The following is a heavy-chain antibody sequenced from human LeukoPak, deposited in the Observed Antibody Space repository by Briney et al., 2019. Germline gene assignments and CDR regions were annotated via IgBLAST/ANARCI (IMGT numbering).Heavy chain of an antibody. V-gene: IGHV5-51*01. Sequence: PGESLKISCKGSGYSFTSYWIGWVRPMPGKGMEWMGIIYPGDSDTRYSPSFQGQVTISADESISTAYLQWSSLKASDTAMYYCARLRYYGSGSYLYYFDYWGQGTLVTVSS. CDR2: IYPGDSDT. CDR3: ARLRYYGSGSYLYYFDY. CDR1: GYSFTSYW. J-gene: IGHJ4*02. D-gene: IGHD3-10*01.